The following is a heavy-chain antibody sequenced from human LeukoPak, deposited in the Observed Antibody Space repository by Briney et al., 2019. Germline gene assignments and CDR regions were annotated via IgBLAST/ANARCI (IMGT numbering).Heavy chain of an antibody. CDR2: INPNSGGT. V-gene: IGHV1-2*02. CDR1: GYTFTGCY. Sequence: ASVKVSCKASGYTFTGCYMHWVRQAPGQGLEWMGWINPNSGGTNYAQKFQGRVTMTRDTSISTAYMELSRLRSDDTAVYYCARDESKGAYSSVDYWGQGTLVTVS. J-gene: IGHJ4*02. D-gene: IGHD6-25*01. CDR3: ARDESKGAYSSVDY.